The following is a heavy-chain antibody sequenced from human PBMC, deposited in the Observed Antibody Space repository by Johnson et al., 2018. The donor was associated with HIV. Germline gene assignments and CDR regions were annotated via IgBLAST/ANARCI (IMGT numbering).Heavy chain of an antibody. CDR1: GFTFDDYG. D-gene: IGHD3-10*01. J-gene: IGHJ3*02. Sequence: VQLVESGGGVVRPGGSLRLSCAASGFTFDDYGMSWVRQAPGKGLEWVSGINWNGGSTGYADSVKGRFTISRDNAKNSLYLQMNSLRAEDTALYYCARDRRYYGSGSYGGAVDIWGQGTMVTVSS. CDR3: ARDRRYYGSGSYGGAVDI. CDR2: INWNGGST. V-gene: IGHV3-20*04.